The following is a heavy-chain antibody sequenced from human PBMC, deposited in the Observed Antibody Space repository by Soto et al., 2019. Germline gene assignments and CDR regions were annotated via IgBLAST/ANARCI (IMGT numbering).Heavy chain of an antibody. CDR3: ARGDYYDSSGYVDY. CDR1: GGSFSGYY. Sequence: SETLSLTCAVYGGSFSGYYWSWIRQPTGKGLEWIGEINHSGSTNYNPSLKSRVTISVDTSKNQFSLKVSAVTAADTAVYYCARGDYYDSSGYVDYWGQGTLVTVSS. D-gene: IGHD3-22*01. V-gene: IGHV4-34*01. CDR2: INHSGST. J-gene: IGHJ4*02.